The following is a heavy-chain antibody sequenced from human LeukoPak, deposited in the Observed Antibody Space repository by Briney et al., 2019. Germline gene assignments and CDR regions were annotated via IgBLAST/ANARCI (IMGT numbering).Heavy chain of an antibody. D-gene: IGHD2/OR15-2a*01. V-gene: IGHV4-59*01. J-gene: IGHJ4*02. Sequence: SETLSLTCNVSGGSISTSYWSWIRQPPGKGLEWIGDIYYTGSTRYNPSLKSRVTISVDTSKNQFSLKLKFLTPADTAVYYCARDFYGSFDYWGQGILVTVSS. CDR3: ARDFYGSFDY. CDR2: IYYTGST. CDR1: GGSISTSY.